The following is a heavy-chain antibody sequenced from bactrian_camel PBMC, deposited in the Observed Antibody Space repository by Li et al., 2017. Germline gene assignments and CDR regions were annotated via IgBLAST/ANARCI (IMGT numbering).Heavy chain of an antibody. J-gene: IGHJ4*01. CDR2: IDSGGTT. D-gene: IGHD4*01. Sequence: HVQLVESGGGSVRAGGSLGLSCTASGITFSSNSMGWFRRAPGKEREGVASIDSGGTTRYADSVKGRFTISKDTDKNILYLQMNNLKPEDTGMYVCAVRGAGRCSAQRQRSDWEAWGQGTQVTVS. CDR3: AVRGAGRCSAQRQRSDWEA. V-gene: IGHV3S53*01. CDR1: GITFSSNS.